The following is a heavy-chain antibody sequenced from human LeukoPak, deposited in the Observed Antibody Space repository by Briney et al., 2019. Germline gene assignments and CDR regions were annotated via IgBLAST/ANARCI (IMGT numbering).Heavy chain of an antibody. CDR2: ISYDGSNK. V-gene: IGHV3-30*18. D-gene: IGHD3-16*01. CDR3: AKGRGAYYYYAMDV. CDR1: GFIFSKCG. Sequence: PGRSLRLSCAASGFIFSKCGMHWVRQAPGKGLEWVAVISYDGSNKNYADSVKGRSTISRDNSENTLYLQMNSLRVEDTAVYYCAKGRGAYYYYAMDVWGQGTTVTVSS. J-gene: IGHJ6*02.